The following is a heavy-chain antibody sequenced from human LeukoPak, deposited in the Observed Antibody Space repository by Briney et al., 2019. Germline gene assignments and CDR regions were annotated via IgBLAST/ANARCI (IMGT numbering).Heavy chain of an antibody. Sequence: GGSLRLSCAASGFTFSDYYMSWIRQAPGKGLEWVSYISSSGSTIYYADSVKGRFTISRDNAKNSLYLQMNSLRAEDTAVYYCARSHYYDSSGYYHDAFDIWGQGTMVTVSS. V-gene: IGHV3-11*04. J-gene: IGHJ3*02. CDR2: ISSSGSTI. D-gene: IGHD3-22*01. CDR3: ARSHYYDSSGYYHDAFDI. CDR1: GFTFSDYY.